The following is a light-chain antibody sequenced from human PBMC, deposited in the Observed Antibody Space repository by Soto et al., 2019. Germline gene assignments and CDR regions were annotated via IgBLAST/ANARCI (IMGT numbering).Light chain of an antibody. V-gene: IGKV3-20*01. CDR2: GAS. Sequence: EIVLTQSPGTLSLSPGESATLSCRASQSVDSGYLAWYQQKPGQAPRLLIYGASTRDTGIPDRFSGSGSGTDFTLTISRLEPEDFAVYYCQQYRSWPRTFGQGTKVDIK. CDR3: QQYRSWPRT. CDR1: QSVDSGY. J-gene: IGKJ1*01.